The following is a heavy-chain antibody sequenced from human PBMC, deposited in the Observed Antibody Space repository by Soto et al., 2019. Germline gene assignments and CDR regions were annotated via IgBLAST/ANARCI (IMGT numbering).Heavy chain of an antibody. D-gene: IGHD3-3*01. CDR2: IRRGVETT. J-gene: IGHJ4*02. CDR3: AKAQALDQ. Sequence: EGQLLESGGGLVRPGGSLRLSCAASGLSVDNYGVTWVRQAPGKGLEWVSSIRRGVETTYYADSVKGRFTISRDNRRNTLYLQMNRLRVDDTAVYYCAKAQALDQWGQGTLVTVS. CDR1: GLSVDNYG. V-gene: IGHV3-23*01.